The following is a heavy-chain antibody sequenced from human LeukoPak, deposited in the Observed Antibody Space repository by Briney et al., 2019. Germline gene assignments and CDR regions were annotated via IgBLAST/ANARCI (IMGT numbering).Heavy chain of an antibody. CDR3: ARDLSYSGIDY. Sequence: GGSLRLSCAASGFTFSIYWMHWVRQAPGKGLVWVSRINSDASSTTYADSVKGRFTISRDTARNTLYLQMNSLRAEDTAVYYCARDLSYSGIDYWGQGTLVTVSS. J-gene: IGHJ4*02. CDR1: GFTFSIYW. V-gene: IGHV3-74*01. CDR2: INSDASST. D-gene: IGHD1-26*01.